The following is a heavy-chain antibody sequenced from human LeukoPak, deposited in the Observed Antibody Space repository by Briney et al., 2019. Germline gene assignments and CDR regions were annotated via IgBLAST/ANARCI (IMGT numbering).Heavy chain of an antibody. Sequence: PGGSLKLSCAASGFTFSGSAMHWVRQASGKGLEWVGRIRSKANSYATAYAASVKGRFTISRDDSKNTAYLQMNSLKTEDTAVYYCTRRWFGELVDWGQGTLVTVSS. CDR3: TRRWFGELVD. D-gene: IGHD3-10*01. CDR1: GFTFSGSA. CDR2: IRSKANSYAT. V-gene: IGHV3-73*01. J-gene: IGHJ4*02.